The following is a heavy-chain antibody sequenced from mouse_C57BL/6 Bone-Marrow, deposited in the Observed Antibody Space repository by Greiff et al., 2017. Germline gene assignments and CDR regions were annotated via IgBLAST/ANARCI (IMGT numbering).Heavy chain of an antibody. J-gene: IGHJ4*01. V-gene: IGHV14-4*01. CDR1: GFNIKDDY. CDR3: ARYYYGSSSYAMDY. CDR2: IDPENGDT. Sequence: EVQLQESGAELVRPGASVKLSCTASGFNIKDDYMHWVKQRPEQGLEWIGWIDPENGDTKYAPKFQGKATITADTSSNTAYLQLSSLTSEDTAIYYCARYYYGSSSYAMDYWGQGTSVTVSS. D-gene: IGHD1-1*01.